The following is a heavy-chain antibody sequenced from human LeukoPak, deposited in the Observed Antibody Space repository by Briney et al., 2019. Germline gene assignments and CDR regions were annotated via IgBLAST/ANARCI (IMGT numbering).Heavy chain of an antibody. CDR3: ASKLTTGS. CDR2: IYSGGTT. D-gene: IGHD4-17*01. CDR1: GFTVSSNY. V-gene: IGHV3-66*01. J-gene: IGHJ5*02. Sequence: GRSLRLSCLVSGFTVSSNYMSWVRQTPGKGLEWVSVIYSGGTTKYADSVKGRFTIYRDTSKNILYLQMNSLRVEDTAVYYCASKLTTGSWGQGTLVTVSS.